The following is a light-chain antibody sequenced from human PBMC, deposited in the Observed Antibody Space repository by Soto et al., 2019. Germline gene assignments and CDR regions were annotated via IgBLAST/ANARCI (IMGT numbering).Light chain of an antibody. V-gene: IGLV2-14*01. Sequence: QSALTQPASVSGSPGQSITISCTGTSSDVGGYNYVSWYQQHPGKAPKLMIYDASNRPSGVSNRFSGSKSGNTASLTISGLQAEDEADYYCSSYTSSRVFGTGTKLTVL. CDR1: SSDVGGYNY. J-gene: IGLJ1*01. CDR2: DAS. CDR3: SSYTSSRV.